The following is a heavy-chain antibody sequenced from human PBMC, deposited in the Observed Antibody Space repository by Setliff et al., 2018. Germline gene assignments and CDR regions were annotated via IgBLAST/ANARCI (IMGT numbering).Heavy chain of an antibody. CDR3: ARSRSNFWSGYFNWFDP. CDR1: GYSFATYW. V-gene: IGHV5-51*01. CDR2: IYPGDSDT. J-gene: IGHJ5*02. Sequence: GESLKISCKGFGYSFATYWIGWVRQMPGKGLEWMGIIYPGDSDTRYSPSFQGQVTISADKSISTAYLQWSSLKASDTAMYYCARSRSNFWSGYFNWFDPWGQGTLVTVS. D-gene: IGHD3-3*01.